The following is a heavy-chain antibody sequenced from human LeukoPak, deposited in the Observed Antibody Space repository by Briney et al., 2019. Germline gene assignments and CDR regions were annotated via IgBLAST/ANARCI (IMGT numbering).Heavy chain of an antibody. CDR3: AKDLRVVGATTLDY. J-gene: IGHJ4*02. CDR1: GFTFSSYW. Sequence: GGSLRLSCAASGFTFSSYWMTWVRQAPGKGLEWVANIKQDGSKKTYVDSVKGRFTISRNNSKNTLYLQMNSLRAEDTAVYYCAKDLRVVGATTLDYWGQGTLVTVSS. V-gene: IGHV3-7*01. CDR2: IKQDGSKK. D-gene: IGHD1-26*01.